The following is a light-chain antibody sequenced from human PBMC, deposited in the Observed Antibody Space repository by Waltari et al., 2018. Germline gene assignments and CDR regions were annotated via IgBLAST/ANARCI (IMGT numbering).Light chain of an antibody. J-gene: IGLJ2*01. V-gene: IGLV2-14*03. Sequence: QSVLTQSASVSGSPGPSITISCTGPSGYLGAHNYVPWYQQPPGKAPQLIIYDVSKRPSGVSNRISASKSGNTASLTISGLQAEDEAHYYCNSYTSSTNVVFGGGTKLTVL. CDR1: SGYLGAHNY. CDR2: DVS. CDR3: NSYTSSTNVV.